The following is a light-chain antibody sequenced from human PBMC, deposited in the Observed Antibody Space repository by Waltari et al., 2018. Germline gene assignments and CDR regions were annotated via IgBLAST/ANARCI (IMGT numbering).Light chain of an antibody. CDR1: PGLSSW. V-gene: IGKV1-27*01. CDR3: QKYNSAPWT. CDR2: TAS. Sequence: DIQMTQSPSSVSASVGDRVTITCRASPGLSSWLAWYQQKPGKAPKLLIYTASTLQSGVTARFSGSGSGTDFTLTISNLQPEDVATYYCQKYNSAPWTFGQGTKVEIK. J-gene: IGKJ1*01.